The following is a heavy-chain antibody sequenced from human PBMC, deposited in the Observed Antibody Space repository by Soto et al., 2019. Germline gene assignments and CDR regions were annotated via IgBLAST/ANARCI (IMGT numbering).Heavy chain of an antibody. D-gene: IGHD4-17*01. CDR2: ISTWSSYT. CDR1: GFTFSSHN. V-gene: IGHV3-21*01. CDR3: ARATHDYGALDY. J-gene: IGHJ4*02. Sequence: EVQLVESGGGLVKPGGSLRLSCTATGFTFSSHNMHWVRQAPGKGLECVSYISTWSSYTFYADSVKGRFTISRYNAKNSLFLHMNSLSAEDTAVYDCARATHDYGALDYWGQGALVTVSS.